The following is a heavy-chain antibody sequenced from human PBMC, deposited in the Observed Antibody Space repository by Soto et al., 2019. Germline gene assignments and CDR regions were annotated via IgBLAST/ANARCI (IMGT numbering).Heavy chain of an antibody. J-gene: IGHJ6*02. CDR3: ARDGYNIGGMDV. D-gene: IGHD5-12*01. CDR2: IIPIFGTA. V-gene: IGHV1-69*13. CDR1: GGTFSSYA. Sequence: ASVKVSCKASGGTFSSYAISWVRQAPGQGLEWMGGIIPIFGTANYAQKFQGRVTITADESTSTAYMELSSLRSEDTAVYYCARDGYNIGGMDVWGQGTTVTVSS.